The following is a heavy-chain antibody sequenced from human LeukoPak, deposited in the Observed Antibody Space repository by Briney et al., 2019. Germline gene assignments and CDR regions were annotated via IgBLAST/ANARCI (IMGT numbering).Heavy chain of an antibody. J-gene: IGHJ4*02. V-gene: IGHV3-53*01. CDR3: VTNFDPDVD. Sequence: PGGSLRLSCAASGFTVSSNYMSWVRQAPGKGLEWVSVIYSGGSTYYADSVKGRFTISRDNAKNSLYLQMNSLRAEDTAVYYCVTNFDPDVDWGQGTLVTVSS. CDR2: IYSGGST. D-gene: IGHD3-9*01. CDR1: GFTVSSNY.